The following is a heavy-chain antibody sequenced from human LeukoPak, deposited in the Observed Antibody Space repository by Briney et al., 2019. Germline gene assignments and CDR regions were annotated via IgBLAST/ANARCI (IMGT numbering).Heavy chain of an antibody. Sequence: SETLSLTCAVYGGSFSGYYWSWIRQPPGKGLEWIGEINHSGSTYYNPSLKSRVTISVDTSKNQFSLKLSSVTAADTAVYYCARTTRNAFDIWGQGTMVTVSS. CDR1: GGSFSGYY. J-gene: IGHJ3*02. CDR2: INHSGST. V-gene: IGHV4-34*01. CDR3: ARTTRNAFDI. D-gene: IGHD4-11*01.